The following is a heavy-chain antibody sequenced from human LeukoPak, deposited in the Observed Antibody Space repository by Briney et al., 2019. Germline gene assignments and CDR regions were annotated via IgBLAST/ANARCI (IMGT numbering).Heavy chain of an antibody. CDR1: GFTFGDYA. CDR3: TRADITIFGVVMDY. D-gene: IGHD3-3*01. Sequence: GGSLRLSCTASGFTFGDYAMSWVRQAPGKGLEWVGFIRSKAYGGTTEYAASVKGRFTISRDDSKSIAYLQMNSLKTEDTAVYYCTRADITIFGVVMDYWGQGTLVTVSS. CDR2: IRSKAYGGTT. J-gene: IGHJ4*02. V-gene: IGHV3-49*04.